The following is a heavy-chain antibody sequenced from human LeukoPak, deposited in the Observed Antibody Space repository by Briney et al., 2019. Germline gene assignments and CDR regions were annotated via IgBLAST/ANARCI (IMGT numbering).Heavy chain of an antibody. J-gene: IGHJ4*02. Sequence: SETLSLTCTVSGYSIGSGYYWGWIRQPPGKGLEWIGSIYHSGSTYYNPSLKSRVTISVDTSKNQFSLRLSSVTAADTAVYYCARGFMGANFDYWGQGTLVTVSS. V-gene: IGHV4-38-2*02. CDR1: GYSIGSGYY. D-gene: IGHD3-16*01. CDR3: ARGFMGANFDY. CDR2: IYHSGST.